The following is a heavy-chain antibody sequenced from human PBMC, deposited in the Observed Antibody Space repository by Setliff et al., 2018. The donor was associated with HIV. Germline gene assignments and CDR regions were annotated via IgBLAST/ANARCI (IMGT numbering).Heavy chain of an antibody. Sequence: PGGSLRLSCAASGFTFSRYGMHWVRQAPGKGLEWVAFIRYDATDKYYAESVRGRFTISRDYSRNTLYLQMNSLRAEDSALYYCAKDQQWQRPHYFDYWGQGTLVTVSS. V-gene: IGHV3-30*02. CDR3: AKDQQWQRPHYFDY. J-gene: IGHJ4*02. CDR2: IRYDATDK. CDR1: GFTFSRYG. D-gene: IGHD6-19*01.